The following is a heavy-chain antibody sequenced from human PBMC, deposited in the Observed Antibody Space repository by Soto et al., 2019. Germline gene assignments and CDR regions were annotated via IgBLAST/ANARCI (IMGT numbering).Heavy chain of an antibody. Sequence: EVQLVESGGGLVQPGGSLRLSCVASGFTFDYYWMHWVRQAPGEGLMWVSRLQTDGSHPAYADSVKGRFTISRDNAKSTLYLQMNNLRAEDTGVYFCARGGDADYWGQGTLVTVSS. CDR2: LQTDGSHP. V-gene: IGHV3-74*01. CDR3: ARGGDADY. D-gene: IGHD2-21*02. CDR1: GFTFDYYW. J-gene: IGHJ4*02.